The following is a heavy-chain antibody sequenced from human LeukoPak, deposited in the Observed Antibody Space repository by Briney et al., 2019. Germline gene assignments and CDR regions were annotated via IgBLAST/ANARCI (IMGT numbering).Heavy chain of an antibody. CDR3: AKSRITMVRGVLYYFDY. Sequence: GGSLRLSCAASGFTFSSYGMLWVRQAPGKGLEWVAVISYDGSNKYYADSVKGRFTISRDNSKNTLYLQMNSLRAEDTAVYYCAKSRITMVRGVLYYFDYWGQGTLVTVSS. V-gene: IGHV3-30*18. CDR1: GFTFSSYG. CDR2: ISYDGSNK. D-gene: IGHD3-10*01. J-gene: IGHJ4*02.